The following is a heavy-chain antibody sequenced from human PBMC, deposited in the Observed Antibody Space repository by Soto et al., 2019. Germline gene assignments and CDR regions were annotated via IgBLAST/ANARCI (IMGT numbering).Heavy chain of an antibody. CDR1: GFTFSSYS. CDR3: ARDPRYCRGGICYSGFGSSYGMAV. CDR2: IDISSSTI. V-gene: IGHV3-48*02. J-gene: IGHJ6*02. Sequence: PGGSLRLSCAASGFTFSSYSMNWVRQTPGKGLEWISYIDISSSTIYYADSVKGRFTISRDNARNSLYLQVNSLRDEDTAVYFCARDPRYCRGGICYSGFGSSYGMAVGGQGTTVTVPS. D-gene: IGHD2-15*01.